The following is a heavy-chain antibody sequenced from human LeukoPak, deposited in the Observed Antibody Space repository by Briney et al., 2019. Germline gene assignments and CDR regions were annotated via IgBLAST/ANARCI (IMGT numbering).Heavy chain of an antibody. J-gene: IGHJ4*02. V-gene: IGHV5-51*01. CDR3: ARGSDCSGGSCYSRFDS. D-gene: IGHD2-15*01. Sequence: GVSLKISCKGSGYSFTSYWIGWVRQMPGKGLEWMGIIYPGDSDTRYSPSFQGQATISADKSISTAYLQWSSLKASDTAMYYCARGSDCSGGSCYSRFDSWGQGTLVTVSS. CDR1: GYSFTSYW. CDR2: IYPGDSDT.